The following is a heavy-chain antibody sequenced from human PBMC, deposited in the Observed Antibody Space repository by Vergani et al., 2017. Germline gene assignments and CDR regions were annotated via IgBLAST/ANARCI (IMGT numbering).Heavy chain of an antibody. CDR3: ARLYGRDSSGSKYFDY. CDR1: GYSFTNYW. D-gene: IGHD3-22*01. J-gene: IGHJ4*02. Sequence: EVQLVQSGAEVKKPGESLKISCQISGYSFTNYWIGWVRQMPGKGLEWMGIIHPADSDTRYSPSFKGQVTSSVDESISTAYLQRSSLRASDSAIYYCARLYGRDSSGSKYFDYWGQGTLVTVSS. V-gene: IGHV5-51*01. CDR2: IHPADSDT.